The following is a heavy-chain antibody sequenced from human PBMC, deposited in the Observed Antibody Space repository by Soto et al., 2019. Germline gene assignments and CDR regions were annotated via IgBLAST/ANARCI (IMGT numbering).Heavy chain of an antibody. Sequence: SETLSLTCTVSGGSISRYYWSWIRQHPGKGLEWIGYNYYSGITYYNPSLKSRVTISLDTSKNQFSLKLSSVTAADTAVYYCARVPDRWGQGTLVTVSS. D-gene: IGHD2-2*01. CDR2: NYYSGIT. V-gene: IGHV4-31*03. CDR3: ARVPDR. CDR1: GGSISRYY. J-gene: IGHJ5*02.